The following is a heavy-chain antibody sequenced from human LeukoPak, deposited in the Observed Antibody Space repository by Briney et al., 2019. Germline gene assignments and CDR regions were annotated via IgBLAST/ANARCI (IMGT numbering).Heavy chain of an antibody. J-gene: IGHJ4*02. CDR2: IFTSGST. CDR3: ARGKLELTILDY. D-gene: IGHD1-7*01. Sequence: SQTLSLTCTVSGGSISSGTYYWSWIRQPAGKGLEWIGRIFTSGSTNYNPSLKSRVTISLDTSNNQFSLRLSSVSAADTAVYYCARGKLELTILDYWGQGTLVTVSS. V-gene: IGHV4-61*02. CDR1: GGSISSGTYY.